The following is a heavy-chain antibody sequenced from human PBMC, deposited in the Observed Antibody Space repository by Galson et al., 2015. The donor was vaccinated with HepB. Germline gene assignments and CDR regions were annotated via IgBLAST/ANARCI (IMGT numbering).Heavy chain of an antibody. D-gene: IGHD3-10*01. Sequence: SLRLSCATSGFTFSSHAMSWVRQTPGKGLEWVSALSGSGSSTFYADSVKGRFTISRDNSRNTLYLQMNSLRAEDTALYYCAKVYYGSGKYYRGGNYFGYWGQGTLVTVSS. V-gene: IGHV3-23*01. CDR2: LSGSGSST. CDR3: AKVYYGSGKYYRGGNYFGY. J-gene: IGHJ4*02. CDR1: GFTFSSHA.